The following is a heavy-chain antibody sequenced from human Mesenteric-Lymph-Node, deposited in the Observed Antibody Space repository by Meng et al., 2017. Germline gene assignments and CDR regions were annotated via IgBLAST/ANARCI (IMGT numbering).Heavy chain of an antibody. Sequence: GESLKISCAASGFTFSSYAMSWVRQAPGKGLEWVSAISGSGGSTYYADSVKGRFTISRDNSKNTLYLQMNSLRAEDTAVYYCAKGEYTYYYDSSGSATDYWGQGTLVTVSS. CDR1: GFTFSSYA. CDR2: ISGSGGST. V-gene: IGHV3-23*01. D-gene: IGHD3-22*01. J-gene: IGHJ4*02. CDR3: AKGEYTYYYDSSGSATDY.